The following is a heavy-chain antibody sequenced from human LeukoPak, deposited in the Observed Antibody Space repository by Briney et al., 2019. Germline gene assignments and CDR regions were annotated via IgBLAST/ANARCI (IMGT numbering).Heavy chain of an antibody. Sequence: SETLSLTCTVSGGSISSYYWSWTRQPPGKGLEWIGYIYYSGSANYNPSLKSRVTISVDTSKNQFSLKLSSVTAADTAVYYCARGDVDTAMRSWGQGTLVTVSS. CDR3: ARGDVDTAMRS. D-gene: IGHD5-18*01. V-gene: IGHV4-59*12. CDR1: GGSISSYY. J-gene: IGHJ4*02. CDR2: IYYSGSA.